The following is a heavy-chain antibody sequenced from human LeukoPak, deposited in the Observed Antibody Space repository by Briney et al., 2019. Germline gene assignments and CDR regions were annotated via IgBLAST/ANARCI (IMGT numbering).Heavy chain of an antibody. D-gene: IGHD2-2*02. V-gene: IGHV4-38-2*02. CDR2: INHSAST. CDR3: ARVVPAAIQPFWFDP. Sequence: SETLSLTCTVSGYSISSGYYWGCIRQPPGKGLEWIGSINHSASTYYNPSLKSRVTISVDTSKTQFSLKLSSVTAADTAVYYCARVVPAAIQPFWFDPWGQGTLVTVSS. J-gene: IGHJ5*02. CDR1: GYSISSGYY.